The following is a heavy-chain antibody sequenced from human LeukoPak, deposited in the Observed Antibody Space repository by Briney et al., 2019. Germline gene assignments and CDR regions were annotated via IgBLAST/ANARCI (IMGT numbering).Heavy chain of an antibody. CDR2: ISAYNGNT. D-gene: IGHD2-15*01. CDR3: ARDFGEGYCSGGSCYAFDY. CDR1: GYTFTSYV. Sequence: ASVKVSCKASGYTFTSYVISWVRQAPGQGLEWMGWISAYNGNTNYAQKLQGRVTMTTDTSTSTAYMELRSLRSDDTAVYYCARDFGEGYCSGGSCYAFDYWGQGTLVTVSS. J-gene: IGHJ4*02. V-gene: IGHV1-18*01.